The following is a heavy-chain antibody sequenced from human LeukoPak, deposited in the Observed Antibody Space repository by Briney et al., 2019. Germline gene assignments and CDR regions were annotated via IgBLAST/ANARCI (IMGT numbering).Heavy chain of an antibody. CDR1: GYTFTGYY. Sequence: GASVKVSCKASGYTFTGYYMHWVRQAPGQGLEWMGWINPNSGGTNYAQKFQGRVTMTRDTSISTAYVELSRLRSDDTAVYYCARDDSGYAKESLTSFDYWGQGTLVTVSS. CDR3: ARDDSGYAKESLTSFDY. CDR2: INPNSGGT. D-gene: IGHD5-12*01. J-gene: IGHJ4*02. V-gene: IGHV1-2*02.